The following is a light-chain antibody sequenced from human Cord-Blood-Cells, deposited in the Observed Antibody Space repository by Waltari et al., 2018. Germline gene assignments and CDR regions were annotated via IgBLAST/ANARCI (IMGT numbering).Light chain of an antibody. CDR3: QKYNSATWT. J-gene: IGKJ1*01. V-gene: IGKV1-27*01. Sequence: DIQMTQSPSSLSASVGDRVTIPCRASQGISKYLAWYQQKPGKVPKLLIYAASTLQSGVPSRFSGSGSGTDFTLTISGLQPEDVATYYCQKYNSATWTFGQGTKVEIK. CDR2: AAS. CDR1: QGISKY.